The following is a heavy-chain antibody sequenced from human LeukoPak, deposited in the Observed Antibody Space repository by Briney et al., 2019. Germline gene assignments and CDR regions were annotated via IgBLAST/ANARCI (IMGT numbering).Heavy chain of an antibody. CDR2: IKQDGSEK. J-gene: IGHJ4*02. CDR3: ARGGGCGSGFGS. V-gene: IGHV3-7*03. CDR1: GFTFSSYW. Sequence: GGSLRLSCAASGFTFSSYWMTWVRQAPGKGLEWVANIKQDGSEKEYVDSVKGRFTVSRDNAKSSLYLQVNSLRVEDTAVYYCARGGGCGSGFGSWGQGAPVTVSS. D-gene: IGHD3-10*01.